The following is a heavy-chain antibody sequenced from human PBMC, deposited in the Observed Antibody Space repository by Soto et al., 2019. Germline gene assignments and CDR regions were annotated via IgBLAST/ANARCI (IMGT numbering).Heavy chain of an antibody. V-gene: IGHV3-23*01. CDR3: AKGMVPDQ. CDR2: ITATGT. Sequence: EVHLLESGGGFVQPGGSLRLSCAASGFSFRQYAMIWVRQAPGKGLEWVSAITATGTHYADSVKGRFTISRDSSKSTPDLDINNRRVEDTAVYYCAKGMVPDQWGQGTLITVSS. D-gene: IGHD6-13*01. J-gene: IGHJ5*02. CDR1: GFSFRQYA.